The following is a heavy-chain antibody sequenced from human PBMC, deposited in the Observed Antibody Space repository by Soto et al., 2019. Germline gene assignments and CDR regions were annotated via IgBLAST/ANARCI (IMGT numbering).Heavy chain of an antibody. CDR3: ASYSNYNQHNWFDP. CDR2: IYHSGST. Sequence: KTSETLSLTCAVSGGSISSGGYSWSWIRQPPGKGLEWIGYIYHSGSTYYNPSLKSRVTISVDRSKNQFSLKLSSVTAADTAVYYCASYSNYNQHNWFDPWGQGTLVTVSS. D-gene: IGHD4-4*01. V-gene: IGHV4-30-2*01. CDR1: GGSISSGGYS. J-gene: IGHJ5*02.